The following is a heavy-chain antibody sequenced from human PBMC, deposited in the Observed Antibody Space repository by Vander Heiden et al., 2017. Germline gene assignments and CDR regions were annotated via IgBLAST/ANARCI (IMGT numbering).Heavy chain of an antibody. Sequence: QLQLQESGPGLVKPSETLPATCTVSGDSINSSRYYWVWIRQPPGKGLEWIGSIYYSGSTYYNPSLKSRVTISGDTSKNQFSLKLSSVTAADTAVYYCARLYWNDVDFWGQGTLVTVSS. J-gene: IGHJ4*02. CDR1: GDSINSSRYY. CDR2: IYYSGST. V-gene: IGHV4-39*01. D-gene: IGHD1-1*01. CDR3: ARLYWNDVDF.